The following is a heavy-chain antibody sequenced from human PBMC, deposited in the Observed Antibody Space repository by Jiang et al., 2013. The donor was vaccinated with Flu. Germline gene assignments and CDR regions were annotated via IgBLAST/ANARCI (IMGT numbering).Heavy chain of an antibody. CDR2: SITVEH. CDR3: ARDQSRRIVGATKCGLDL. V-gene: IGHV4-31*03. D-gene: IGHD1-26*01. CDR1: GGSISSGGYY. Sequence: PGLVKPSQTLSLTCTVSGGSISSGGYYWSWIRSTREGWSELGTSITVEHLLQPVLKSRVTISVDTSKNQFSLKLSSVTAADTAVYYCARDQSRRIVGATKCGLDLWGRGTLVTVSS. J-gene: IGHJ2*01.